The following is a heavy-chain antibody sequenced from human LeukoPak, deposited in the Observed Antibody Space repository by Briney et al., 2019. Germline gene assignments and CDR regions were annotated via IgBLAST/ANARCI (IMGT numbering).Heavy chain of an antibody. CDR3: ARDSGRVTMVRGVGFDY. J-gene: IGHJ4*02. CDR2: IKQDGSEK. V-gene: IGHV3-7*01. D-gene: IGHD3-10*01. CDR1: GFTFSSYW. Sequence: PGGSLRLSCAASGFTFSSYWMSWVRQAPGKGLGWVANIKQDGSEKYYVDSVEGRFTISRDNAKNSLYLQMNSLRAEDTAVYYCARDSGRVTMVRGVGFDYWGQGTLVTVSS.